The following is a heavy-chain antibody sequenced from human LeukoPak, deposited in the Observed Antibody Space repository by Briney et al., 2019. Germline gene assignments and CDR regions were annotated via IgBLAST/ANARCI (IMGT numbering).Heavy chain of an antibody. CDR2: ISSSSSTM. J-gene: IGHJ4*02. Sequence: GGSLRLSCAASGFTFSSYSMNCVRQAPGKGLEGVSYISSSSSTMYYTDSVKGRFTISRDNAKNSLYLQMNRLRDEDTAVYYCARAILPDGSGSCYFDYWGQGTLVTVSS. D-gene: IGHD3-10*01. V-gene: IGHV3-48*02. CDR1: GFTFSSYS. CDR3: ARAILPDGSGSCYFDY.